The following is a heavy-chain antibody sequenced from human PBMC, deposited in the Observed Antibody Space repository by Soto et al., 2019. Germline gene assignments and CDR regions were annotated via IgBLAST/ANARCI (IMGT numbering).Heavy chain of an antibody. CDR1: GGSISSGGTGSY. D-gene: IGHD1-1*01. V-gene: IGHV4-31*03. Sequence: QVQLQESGPGLVKPSQTLSLTCTVSGGSISSGGTGSYWTWIRQLPGKGLEWIGYIYYTGNTYYTPSLTSRPTISIDTSENQFSLKLTSGTAADTAVYFCASGHDAYKVRYWGQGTLVTASS. CDR2: IYYTGNT. J-gene: IGHJ4*02. CDR3: ASGHDAYKVRY.